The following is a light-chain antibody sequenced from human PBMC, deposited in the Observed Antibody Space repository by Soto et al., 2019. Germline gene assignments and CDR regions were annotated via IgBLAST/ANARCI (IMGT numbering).Light chain of an antibody. CDR3: QQYNNWPPIT. Sequence: EVLMTQSPATLSVSPGDRATLSCRASQSVSSNLAWYQQKPGQAPRLLIYGASTRATGIPARFSGSGSGTEFTPTISSLQSEDFAVYYCQQYNNWPPITFGQGTRLEIK. J-gene: IGKJ5*01. CDR2: GAS. V-gene: IGKV3-15*01. CDR1: QSVSSN.